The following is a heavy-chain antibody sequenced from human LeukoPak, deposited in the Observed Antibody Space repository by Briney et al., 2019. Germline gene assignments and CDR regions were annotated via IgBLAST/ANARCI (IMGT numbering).Heavy chain of an antibody. V-gene: IGHV3-33*01. Sequence: PGGSLRLSCAASGFTFSSYGMHWVRQAPGKGLEWAAVIWYDGSNKYYADSVKGRFTISRDNSKNTLYLQMNSLRAEDTAVYYCARDQYYYDSSGYFDYWGQGTLVTVSS. J-gene: IGHJ4*02. D-gene: IGHD3-22*01. CDR1: GFTFSSYG. CDR2: IWYDGSNK. CDR3: ARDQYYYDSSGYFDY.